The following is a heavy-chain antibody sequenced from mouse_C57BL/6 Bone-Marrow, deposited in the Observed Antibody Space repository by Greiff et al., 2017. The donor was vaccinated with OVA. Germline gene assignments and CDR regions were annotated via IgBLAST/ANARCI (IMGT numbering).Heavy chain of an antibody. CDR1: GFTFSDAW. CDR3: TRRDSRGYYSMDY. V-gene: IGHV6-6*01. J-gene: IGHJ4*01. CDR2: IRNKANNPAT. Sequence: EVKLVESGGGLVQPGGSMKLSCAASGFTFSDAWMDWVRQSPEKGLEWVAEIRNKANNPATYYAESVKGRFTISRDDSTSSVYLQMNSLRAEDTGIYYCTRRDSRGYYSMDYWGQGTSVTVSS.